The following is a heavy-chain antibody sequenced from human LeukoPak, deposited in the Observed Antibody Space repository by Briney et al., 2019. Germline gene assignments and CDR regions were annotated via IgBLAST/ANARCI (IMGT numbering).Heavy chain of an antibody. D-gene: IGHD1-14*01. CDR2: IYSGGST. CDR3: ARLQRQTGIYFDY. Sequence: GGSLRLSCTASGFTVSSNYMSWVRQAPGKGLEWVSVIYSGGSTYCADSVKGRFTISRDNSKNTLYLQMNSLRAEDTAVYYCARLQRQTGIYFDYWGQGTLVTVSS. J-gene: IGHJ4*02. V-gene: IGHV3-53*01. CDR1: GFTVSSNY.